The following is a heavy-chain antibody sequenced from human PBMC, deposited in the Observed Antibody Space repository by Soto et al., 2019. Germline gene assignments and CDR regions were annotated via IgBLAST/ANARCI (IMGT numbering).Heavy chain of an antibody. CDR3: ARGAYLDSSSFDY. J-gene: IGHJ4*02. V-gene: IGHV1-2*02. Sequence: ASVKVSCKASGYTFTGYYMHWVRQAPGQGLEWMGWINPNSGGTNYAQKFQGRVTMTRDTSISTAYMELSRLRSDDTAVYYCARGAYLDSSSFDYWGQGTLVTVSS. D-gene: IGHD6-6*01. CDR1: GYTFTGYY. CDR2: INPNSGGT.